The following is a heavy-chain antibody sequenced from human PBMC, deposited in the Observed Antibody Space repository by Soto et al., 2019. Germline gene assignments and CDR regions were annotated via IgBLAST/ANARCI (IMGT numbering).Heavy chain of an antibody. CDR1: GFTFANYA. CDR3: AFKGFSGFVY. J-gene: IGHJ4*02. V-gene: IGHV3-23*01. CDR2: ISGGGVTT. D-gene: IGHD6-19*01. Sequence: GGSLRLSCAASGFTFANYAMSWVRQAPGKGLEGVSYISGGGVTTYYADSVKGRFTISRDNSKNTLYLQMNSLRAEDTAVYYCAFKGFSGFVYWGQGTLVTVSS.